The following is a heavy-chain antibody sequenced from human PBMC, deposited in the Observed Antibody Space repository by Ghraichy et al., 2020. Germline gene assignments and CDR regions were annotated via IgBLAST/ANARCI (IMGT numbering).Heavy chain of an antibody. CDR2: IYYSGST. CDR1: GGSISSYY. CDR3: ARGGHYYDSSGYSNPYYMDV. D-gene: IGHD3-22*01. V-gene: IGHV4-59*01. Sequence: SETLSLTCTVSGGSISSYYWSWIRQPPGKGLEWIGYIYYSGSTNYNPSLKSRVTISVDTSKNQFSLKLSSVTAADTAVYYCARGGHYYDSSGYSNPYYMDVWGKGTTVTVSS. J-gene: IGHJ6*03.